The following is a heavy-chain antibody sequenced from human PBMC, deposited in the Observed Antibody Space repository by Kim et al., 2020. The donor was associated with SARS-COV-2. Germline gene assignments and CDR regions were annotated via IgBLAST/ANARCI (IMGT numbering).Heavy chain of an antibody. Sequence: SETLSLTCTVSGGSISSYYWSWIRQPPGKGLEWIGYIYYSGSTNYNPSLKSRVTISVDTSKNQFSLKLSSVTAADTAVYYCARWGSSSWFKENWFDPWGQGTLVTVSS. D-gene: IGHD6-13*01. CDR3: ARWGSSSWFKENWFDP. CDR1: GGSISSYY. J-gene: IGHJ5*02. CDR2: IYYSGST. V-gene: IGHV4-59*01.